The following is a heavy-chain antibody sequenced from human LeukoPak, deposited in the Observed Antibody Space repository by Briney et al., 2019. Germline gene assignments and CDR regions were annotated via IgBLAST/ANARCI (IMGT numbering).Heavy chain of an antibody. Sequence: GESLKISCKGSGYSFTSYWIGWVRQMPGKGLEWMGIIYSGDSDTRYSPSFQGQVTISADKSISTAYLQWSSLKASDTAMYYCARHTSGYYYDSSGYYRLDYWGQGTLVTVSS. D-gene: IGHD3-22*01. CDR1: GYSFTSYW. CDR2: IYSGDSDT. J-gene: IGHJ4*02. CDR3: ARHTSGYYYDSSGYYRLDY. V-gene: IGHV5-51*01.